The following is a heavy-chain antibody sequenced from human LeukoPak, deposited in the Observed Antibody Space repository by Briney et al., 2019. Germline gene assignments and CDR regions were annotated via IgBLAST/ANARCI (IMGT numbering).Heavy chain of an antibody. CDR1: GFTLSSYW. Sequence: GGSLRLSCAASGFTLSSYWMHWVRQTPGKGLVWVSRINSDGNSRTYADSVKGRFTISRDNAKNTLYLQMDSLRAGDTVVYYCARDPAPSGWYDYWGQGTLVTVSS. CDR3: ARDPAPSGWYDY. D-gene: IGHD6-19*01. V-gene: IGHV3-74*01. J-gene: IGHJ4*02. CDR2: INSDGNSR.